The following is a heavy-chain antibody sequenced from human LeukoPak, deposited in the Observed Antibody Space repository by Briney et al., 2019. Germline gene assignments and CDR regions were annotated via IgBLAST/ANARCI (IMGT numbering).Heavy chain of an antibody. J-gene: IGHJ3*02. V-gene: IGHV3-21*01. CDR2: ISSSSSYI. D-gene: IGHD3-9*01. CDR1: GFTFSSYS. CDR3: ARDANYYDILTGYYPDAFDI. Sequence: GGSLRLSCAASGFTFSSYSMNWVRQAPGKGLEWVSSISSSSSYIYYADSVKGRFTISRDNAKNSLYLQMNSLRAEDTAVYYCARDANYYDILTGYYPDAFDIWGQGTMVTVSS.